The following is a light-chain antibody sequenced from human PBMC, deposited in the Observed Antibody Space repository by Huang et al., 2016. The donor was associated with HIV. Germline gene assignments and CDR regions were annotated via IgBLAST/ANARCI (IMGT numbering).Light chain of an antibody. CDR1: QRFSSW. V-gene: IGKV1-5*01. Sequence: DIQMTQSPSTLSASVGDRVTITCRASQRFSSWLAWYQQKPGKAPKLLIYDASSLKSGVPSRFSGSGSGTEFTLTISSLQPDNFATYYCQQYNSYPYTFGQGTKLEIK. CDR2: DAS. CDR3: QQYNSYPYT. J-gene: IGKJ2*01.